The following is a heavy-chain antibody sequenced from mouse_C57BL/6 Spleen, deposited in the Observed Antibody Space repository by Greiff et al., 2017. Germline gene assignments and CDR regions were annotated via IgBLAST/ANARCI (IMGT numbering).Heavy chain of an antibody. CDR3: TRGWNYVYAMDY. J-gene: IGHJ4*01. CDR1: GYTFTDYE. Sequence: QVQLQQSGAELVRPGASVTLSCKASGYTFTDYEMHWVKQTPVHGLEWIGAIDPETGSTAYNQKFKGKAILTADKSSSTAYMELRSLTSEDSAVYYCTRGWNYVYAMDYWGQGTSVTVSS. V-gene: IGHV1-15*01. D-gene: IGHD1-1*01. CDR2: IDPETGST.